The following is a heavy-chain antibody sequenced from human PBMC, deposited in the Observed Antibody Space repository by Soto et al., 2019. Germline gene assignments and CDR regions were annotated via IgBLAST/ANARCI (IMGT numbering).Heavy chain of an antibody. CDR3: AKESYYDSSGYYSDYFDY. J-gene: IGHJ4*02. D-gene: IGHD3-22*01. Sequence: QVQLVESGGGVVQPGRSLRLSCAASGFTFNSYGMHWVRQAPGKGLEWVAVISYDGSNKYYADSVKGRFTISRDNSKNTLYLQMNSLRAEDTAVYYCAKESYYDSSGYYSDYFDYWCQGTLVTVSS. CDR2: ISYDGSNK. CDR1: GFTFNSYG. V-gene: IGHV3-30*18.